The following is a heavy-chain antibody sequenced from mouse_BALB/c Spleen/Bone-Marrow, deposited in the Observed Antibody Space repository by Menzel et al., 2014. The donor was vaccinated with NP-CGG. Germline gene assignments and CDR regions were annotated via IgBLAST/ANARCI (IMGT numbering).Heavy chain of an antibody. CDR3: SRGYGNCFDY. D-gene: IGHD2-10*02. V-gene: IGHV5-6-4*01. Sequence: EVHLVESGGGLVKPGGSLKLSCSASGFTFSSSIMSWVRQTPEKRREGVATISTGGTYTYYPDSVKGRFTISRDNAKNTLYLQMSSLKSEDTAMYYCSRGYGNCFDYWGQGTTLTVSS. CDR1: GFTFSSSI. J-gene: IGHJ2*01. CDR2: ISTGGTYT.